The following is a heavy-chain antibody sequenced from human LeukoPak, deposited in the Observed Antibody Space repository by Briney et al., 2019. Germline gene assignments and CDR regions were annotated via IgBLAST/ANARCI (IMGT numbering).Heavy chain of an antibody. D-gene: IGHD6-19*01. CDR1: GGSTSSYY. Sequence: SETLSLTCTVSGGSTSSYYWSWMRQPPGKGLEWIGYIYYSGSTNYNPSLKSRVTISVDTSKNQFSLKLSSVTAADTAVYYCAREGQWLPGFDYWGQGTLVTVSS. V-gene: IGHV4-59*01. CDR3: AREGQWLPGFDY. CDR2: IYYSGST. J-gene: IGHJ4*02.